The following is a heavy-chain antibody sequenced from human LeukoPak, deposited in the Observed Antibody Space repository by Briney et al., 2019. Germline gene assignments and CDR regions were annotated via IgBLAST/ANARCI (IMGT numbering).Heavy chain of an antibody. CDR3: ARSRAFNSGAFDP. CDR2: IYNGVNT. Sequence: PSETLSLTYTVSGASVSSAGYWTWIRQPPGKGVEWIAHIYNGVNTNYNPSLKSRVTISVDTSKNQFSLRLNSVTAADTAVYYCARSRAFNSGAFDPWGQGSLVTVSS. D-gene: IGHD1-26*01. J-gene: IGHJ5*02. V-gene: IGHV4-61*08. CDR1: GASVSSAGY.